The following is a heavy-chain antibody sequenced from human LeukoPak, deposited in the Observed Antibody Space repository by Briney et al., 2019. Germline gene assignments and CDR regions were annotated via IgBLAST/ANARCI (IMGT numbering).Heavy chain of an antibody. CDR1: GYTFTSYA. CDR2: INAGNGNT. Sequence: ASVKVSCKASGYTFTSYAMHWVRQAPGQRLEWMGWINAGNGNTKYPQKFQGRVTITRDTSASTAYMELSSLRSEDTAVYHCARDGAPDYGSGSYTFDYWGQGTLVTVSS. D-gene: IGHD3-10*01. V-gene: IGHV1-3*01. CDR3: ARDGAPDYGSGSYTFDY. J-gene: IGHJ4*02.